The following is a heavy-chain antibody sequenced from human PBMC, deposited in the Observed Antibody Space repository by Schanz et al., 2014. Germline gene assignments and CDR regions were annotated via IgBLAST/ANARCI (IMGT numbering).Heavy chain of an antibody. CDR3: ARGGRGGYPGRAFDI. V-gene: IGHV3-30*04. D-gene: IGHD5-12*01. J-gene: IGHJ3*02. CDR2: TSSDGSLK. CDR1: GFTFSSYA. Sequence: QVQLVESGGGVVQPGRSLRLSCAASGFTFSSYAVHWVRQAPDKGLVWVAVTSSDGSLKYYADSVKGRFTISRDNSRDTVYLQMNSLRGEDTAVYYGARGGRGGYPGRAFDIGGQGTMVTASS.